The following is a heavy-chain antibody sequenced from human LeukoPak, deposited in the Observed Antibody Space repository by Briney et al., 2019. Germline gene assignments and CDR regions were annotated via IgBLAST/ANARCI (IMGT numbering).Heavy chain of an antibody. CDR2: ISGSGGST. V-gene: IGHV3-23*01. CDR1: GFTFSSYA. J-gene: IGHJ6*04. Sequence: GGSLRLSCAASGFTFSSYAMSWVRQAPGKGLEWVSAISGSGGSTYYADSVKGRFTISRDNSKNTLYLQMNSLRAEDTAVYYCAKSGIAAAATFRSYYYYGMDVWGKGTTVTVSS. CDR3: AKSGIAAAATFRSYYYYGMDV. D-gene: IGHD6-13*01.